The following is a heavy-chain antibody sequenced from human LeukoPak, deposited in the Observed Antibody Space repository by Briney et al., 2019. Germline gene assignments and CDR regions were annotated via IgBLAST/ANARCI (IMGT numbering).Heavy chain of an antibody. CDR2: IYPGDSDT. V-gene: IGHV5-51*01. D-gene: IGHD6-6*01. Sequence: GESLKISCKVSGYSFTSYWIGWVRQMPGKGLERMGIIYPGDSDTRYSPSFQGQVTISADKSISTAYLQWSSLKASDTAMYYCAREVRYSSSAHYYYYMDVWGKGTTVTVSS. J-gene: IGHJ6*03. CDR1: GYSFTSYW. CDR3: AREVRYSSSAHYYYYMDV.